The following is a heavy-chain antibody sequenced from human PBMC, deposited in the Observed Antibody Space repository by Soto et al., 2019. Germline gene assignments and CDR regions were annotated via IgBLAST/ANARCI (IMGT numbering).Heavy chain of an antibody. CDR3: ARAGLRFLEWHNDY. CDR2: IYYSGST. D-gene: IGHD3-3*01. CDR1: GGSISSYY. Sequence: PSETLSLTCTVSGGSISSYYWSWIRQPPGKGLEWIGYIYYSGSTNYNPSLKSRVTISVDTSKNQFSLKLSSVTAADTAVYYCARAGLRFLEWHNDYWGQGTLVTSPQ. V-gene: IGHV4-59*01. J-gene: IGHJ4*02.